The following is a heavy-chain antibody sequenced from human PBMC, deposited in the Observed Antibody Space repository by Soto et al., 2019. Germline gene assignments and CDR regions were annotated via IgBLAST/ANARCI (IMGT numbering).Heavy chain of an antibody. CDR1: GYSFTSHW. CDR2: IYPSDSDI. J-gene: IGHJ6*02. V-gene: IGHV5-51*01. Sequence: PGESLKISCKTSGYSFTSHWIAWVRQMPGKGLEWMGIIYPSDSDIRYRPSFQGQVTISVDKSISTAYLQWSSLKASDTATYYCARQAYSNYRAGMDVWGQGTKVTVYS. CDR3: ARQAYSNYRAGMDV. D-gene: IGHD3-10*01.